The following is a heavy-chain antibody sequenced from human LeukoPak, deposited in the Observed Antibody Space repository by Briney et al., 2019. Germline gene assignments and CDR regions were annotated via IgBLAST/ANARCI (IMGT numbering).Heavy chain of an antibody. V-gene: IGHV3-33*06. CDR3: AYDIRSRFLDQ. CDR1: GFKFKNYG. J-gene: IGHJ4*02. CDR2: IWYDGSNK. Sequence: GGSLRLSCAASGFKFKNYGMHWVRQAPGKGLEWVAVIWYDGSNKYYADSVKGRFTISRDDSKNTLYLQMNSLRGDDTAVCYCAYDIRSRFLDQWGQGTLVTVSS. D-gene: IGHD3-3*01.